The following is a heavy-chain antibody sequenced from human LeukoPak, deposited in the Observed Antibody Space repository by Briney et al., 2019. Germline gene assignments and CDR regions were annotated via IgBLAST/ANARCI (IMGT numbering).Heavy chain of an antibody. J-gene: IGHJ5*02. V-gene: IGHV4-4*02. D-gene: IGHD6-25*01. Sequence: KPSGTLSLTCTVSGGSISSTTCWSCVRQSPGKGLEWIGEIHHSGSTNYNPSLKSRVTIAVDKPKHQFSLKVTSVTAADTAVYYCARDSPPPYSSACTACWFDPWGQGTLVTVSS. CDR3: ARDSPPPYSSACTACWFDP. CDR2: IHHSGST. CDR1: GGSISSTTC.